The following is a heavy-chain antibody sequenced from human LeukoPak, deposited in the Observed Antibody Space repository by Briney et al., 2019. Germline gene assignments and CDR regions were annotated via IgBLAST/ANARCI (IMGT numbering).Heavy chain of an antibody. CDR2: IYYSGST. CDR3: ARPLRVRGYFDY. Sequence: SLSSYGMSWVRQAPGKGLEWIGSIYYSGSTYYNPSLESRVTISVDTSKNQFSLKLSSVTAADTAVYYCARPLRVRGYFDYWGQGTLVTVSS. D-gene: IGHD3-10*01. J-gene: IGHJ4*02. V-gene: IGHV4-39*01. CDR1: SLSSYG.